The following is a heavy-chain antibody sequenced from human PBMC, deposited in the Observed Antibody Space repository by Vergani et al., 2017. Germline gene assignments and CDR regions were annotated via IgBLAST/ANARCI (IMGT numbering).Heavy chain of an antibody. Sequence: QVQLQESGPGLVKPSETLSLTCTVPGGSISSYYWSWIRQPPGKGLEWIGYIYYSGSTNYNPSLKSRVTISVDTSKNQFSLKLSSVTAADTAVYYCARHYYGSGSYTKFDPWGQGTLVTVSS. V-gene: IGHV4-59*08. CDR2: IYYSGST. CDR3: ARHYYGSGSYTKFDP. D-gene: IGHD3-10*01. J-gene: IGHJ5*02. CDR1: GGSISSYY.